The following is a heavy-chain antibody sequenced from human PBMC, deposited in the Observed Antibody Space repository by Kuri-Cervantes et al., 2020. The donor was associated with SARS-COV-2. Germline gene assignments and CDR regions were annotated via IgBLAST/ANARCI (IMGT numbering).Heavy chain of an antibody. CDR2: IYYSGST. CDR3: ATHYDFWSAFDY. D-gene: IGHD3-3*01. CDR1: GGSISSYY. Sequence: GSLRLSCTVSGGSISSYYWSWIRQPPGKGLEWIGYIYYSGSTNYNPPLKSRVTISVDTSKNQFSLKLSSVTAADTAVYYCATHYDFWSAFDYWGQGTLVTVSS. V-gene: IGHV4-59*08. J-gene: IGHJ4*02.